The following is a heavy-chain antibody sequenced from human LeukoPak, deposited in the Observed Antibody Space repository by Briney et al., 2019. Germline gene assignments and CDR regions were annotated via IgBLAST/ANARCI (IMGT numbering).Heavy chain of an antibody. D-gene: IGHD3-22*01. CDR1: GFTFDDYA. V-gene: IGHV3-9*01. Sequence: PGRSLRLSCAASGFTFDDYAMHWVRQAPGKGLEWVSGISWNSGSIGYADSVKGRFTISRDNAKNSLYLHMNSLRAEDTALYYCAKDYDPREEGLFDYWGQGTLVTVSS. CDR2: ISWNSGSI. J-gene: IGHJ4*02. CDR3: AKDYDPREEGLFDY.